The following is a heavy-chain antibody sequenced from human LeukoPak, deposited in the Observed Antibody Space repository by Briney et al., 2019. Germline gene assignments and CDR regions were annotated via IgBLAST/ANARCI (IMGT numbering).Heavy chain of an antibody. CDR3: ARVRDCSSSICHYYFDY. J-gene: IGHJ4*02. CDR2: IYTSGST. D-gene: IGHD2-2*01. V-gene: IGHV4-4*07. Sequence: SETLSLTCTVSGGSISSYYWSWIRQPAGKGLEWIGRIYTSGSTNYNPSLKSRVTISVDTSKNQFSMKLSSVTAADTAVYYCARVRDCSSSICHYYFDYWGQGTLVTVSS. CDR1: GGSISSYY.